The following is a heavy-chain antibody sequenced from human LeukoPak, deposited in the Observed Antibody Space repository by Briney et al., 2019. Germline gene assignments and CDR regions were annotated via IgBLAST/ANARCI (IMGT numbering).Heavy chain of an antibody. J-gene: IGHJ5*02. V-gene: IGHV1-69*05. Sequence: GASVKVSCKASGGTFSSYAISWVRPAPGQGLEWMGGIIPNFGQAHYAQKFQGRVTITTDESTSTAYMEQSSLRSEDTAVYYCARGGGLELATWGQGTLVTVSS. CDR3: ARGGGLELAT. CDR1: GGTFSSYA. D-gene: IGHD1-7*01. CDR2: IIPNFGQA.